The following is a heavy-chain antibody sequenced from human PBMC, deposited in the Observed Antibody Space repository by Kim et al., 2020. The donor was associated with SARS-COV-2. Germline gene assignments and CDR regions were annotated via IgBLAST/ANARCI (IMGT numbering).Heavy chain of an antibody. J-gene: IGHJ5*02. Sequence: SVKVSCKASGGTFSSYAISWVRQAPGQGLEWMGGIIPIFGTANYAQKFQGRVTITADESTSTAYMELSSLRSEDTAVYYCARGDYDILTGLPNWFDPWGQGTLVTVSS. CDR3: ARGDYDILTGLPNWFDP. CDR2: IIPIFGTA. D-gene: IGHD3-9*01. CDR1: GGTFSSYA. V-gene: IGHV1-69*13.